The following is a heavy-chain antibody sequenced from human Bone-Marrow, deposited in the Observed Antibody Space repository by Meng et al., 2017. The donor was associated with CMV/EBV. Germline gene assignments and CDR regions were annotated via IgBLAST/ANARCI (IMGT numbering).Heavy chain of an antibody. CDR1: GFTFSSYW. CDR2: INSDGSST. D-gene: IGHD3-10*01. CDR3: AGARYYGSGIAGMDV. V-gene: IGHV3-74*01. Sequence: GESLKISCAASGFTFSSYWMHWVRQAPGKGLVWVSRINSDGSSTSYADSVKGRFTISRDNAKNTLYLQMNSLRAEDTAVYYCAGARYYGSGIAGMDVWGQGTTVTVSS. J-gene: IGHJ6*02.